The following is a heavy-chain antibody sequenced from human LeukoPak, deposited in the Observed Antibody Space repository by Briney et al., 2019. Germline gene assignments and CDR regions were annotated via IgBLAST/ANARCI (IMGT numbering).Heavy chain of an antibody. CDR2: IIPIFGTA. CDR1: GGTFSSYA. J-gene: IGHJ6*03. D-gene: IGHD6-6*01. Sequence: RASVKVSCKASGGTFSSYAISWVRQAPGQGLEWMGGIIPIFGTANYAQKFQGRVTITTDESTSTAYMELSSLRSEDTAVYYCARGSGSSSYYYYYMDVWGKGTTATVSS. V-gene: IGHV1-69*05. CDR3: ARGSGSSSYYYYYMDV.